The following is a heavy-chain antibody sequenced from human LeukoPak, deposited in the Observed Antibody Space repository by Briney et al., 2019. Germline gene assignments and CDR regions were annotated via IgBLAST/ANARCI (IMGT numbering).Heavy chain of an antibody. V-gene: IGHV3-23*01. J-gene: IGHJ3*02. CDR1: GFTFSAYA. Sequence: GGSLRLSCAAAGFTFSAYAMAWVRQAPGKGLEWVSTISGSGGTTYSADSVKGRFTISRDNSKNILYLQVNSLRAGDTAVYYCAKDYYYDSSGYYYGDAFDIWGQGTMVTVSS. CDR2: ISGSGGTT. D-gene: IGHD3-22*01. CDR3: AKDYYYDSSGYYYGDAFDI.